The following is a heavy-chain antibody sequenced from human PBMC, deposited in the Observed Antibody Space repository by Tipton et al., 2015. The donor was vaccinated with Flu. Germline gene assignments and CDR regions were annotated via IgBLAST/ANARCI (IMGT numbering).Heavy chain of an antibody. CDR3: ARDLRGYSGYTGGDAFDM. J-gene: IGHJ3*02. CDR1: GGSISTSY. Sequence: TLSLTCTVSGGSISTSYWSWIRQPAGKGLEWIGRISTSGSTNYNASLESRVTLLRDTSKNHISLRLTSATAADTALYYCARDLRGYSGYTGGDAFDMWGRGIMVFVSS. D-gene: IGHD5-12*01. CDR2: ISTSGST. V-gene: IGHV4-4*07.